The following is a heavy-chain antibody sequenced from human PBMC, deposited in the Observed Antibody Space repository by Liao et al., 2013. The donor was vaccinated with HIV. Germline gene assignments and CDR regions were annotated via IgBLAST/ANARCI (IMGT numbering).Heavy chain of an antibody. Sequence: QVQLQESGPGLVKPSETLSLTCTVSGGSISSYYWSWIRQPPGKGLEWIAYIYTGMSTTGTTNYNPSLKSRVSISADTSSNHVSLKLTSVTAADTAVYYCARVQWXPAPNWYSDLWGRGTLVIVSS. CDR1: GGSISSYY. D-gene: IGHD1-26*01. CDR3: ARVQWXPAPNWYSDL. CDR2: IYTGMSTTGTT. J-gene: IGHJ2*01. V-gene: IGHV4-4*08.